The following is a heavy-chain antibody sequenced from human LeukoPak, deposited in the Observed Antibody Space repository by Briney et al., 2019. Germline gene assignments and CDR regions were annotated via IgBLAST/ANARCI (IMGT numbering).Heavy chain of an antibody. CDR1: GYTFTSYG. CDR2: ISAYNGNT. D-gene: IGHD3-3*01. J-gene: IGHJ4*02. V-gene: IGHV1-18*01. Sequence: ASVKVSCKASGYTFTSYGISWVRQAPGQGLEWMGWISAYNGNTNYAQKLQGRVTMTTDTSTSTAYMELRSLRSDDTAVYYCARAPYYDFWSGYSKYYFDYWGRGTLVTVSS. CDR3: ARAPYYDFWSGYSKYYFDY.